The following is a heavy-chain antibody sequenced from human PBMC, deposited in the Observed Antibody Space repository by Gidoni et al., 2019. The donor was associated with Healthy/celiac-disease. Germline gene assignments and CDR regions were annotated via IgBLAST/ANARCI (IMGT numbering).Heavy chain of an antibody. D-gene: IGHD6-19*01. CDR1: GLTFCSDA. CDR2: ISGSCGST. CDR3: AKYAIAVAGTVDY. J-gene: IGHJ4*02. V-gene: IGHV3-23*01. Sequence: HMLESGGGWVQPVGSLRVSWAASGLTFCSDAMSRYRHAPGKVLGWVSGISGSCGSTSYADAVKCRFTISRDNSKTARYPQMNSLRAEDTAVHYCAKYAIAVAGTVDYWGQRPLFTVAS.